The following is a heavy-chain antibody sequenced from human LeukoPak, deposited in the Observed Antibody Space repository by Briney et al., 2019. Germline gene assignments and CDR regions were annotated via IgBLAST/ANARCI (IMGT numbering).Heavy chain of an antibody. CDR3: ARGYGRQTNSGMDV. V-gene: IGHV4-59*01. CDR1: GGSIYGFY. D-gene: IGHD5-18*01. Sequence: SETLSLTCTVSGGSIYGFYWSWIRQSPEKGXXXXXYVYFSGSTNYNPSLESRVTISIDTSKNQFSLKLSSVTTADTAVYYCARGYGRQTNSGMDVWGKGTTVTVSA. J-gene: IGHJ6*04. CDR2: VYFSGST.